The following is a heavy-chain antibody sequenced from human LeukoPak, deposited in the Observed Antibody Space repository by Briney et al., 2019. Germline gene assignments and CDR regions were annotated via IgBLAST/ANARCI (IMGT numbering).Heavy chain of an antibody. CDR1: GGSISSYY. Sequence: PSETLSLTCTVYGGSISSYYWSWIRQPPGKGLEWIGYIYYSGSTNYNPSLKSRVTISVDTPKNQFSLKLSSVTAADTAVYYCARDKGGPQLDPWGQGTLVTVSS. J-gene: IGHJ5*02. CDR3: ARDKGGPQLDP. CDR2: IYYSGST. V-gene: IGHV4-59*01.